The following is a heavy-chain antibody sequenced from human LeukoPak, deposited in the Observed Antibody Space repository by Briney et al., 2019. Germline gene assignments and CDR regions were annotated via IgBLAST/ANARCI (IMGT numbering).Heavy chain of an antibody. V-gene: IGHV4-38-2*02. CDR2: IYHSGST. CDR3: ARDLMGIAYRGAFYY. J-gene: IGHJ4*02. D-gene: IGHD6-13*01. Sequence: MTSETLSLTCTVSGYSISSGYYWGWIRQPPRKGLEWIGSIYHSGSTYYNPSLKSRVTISVDTSKNQFSLKLSSVTAADTAVYYCARDLMGIAYRGAFYYWGQGTLVTVSS. CDR1: GYSISSGYY.